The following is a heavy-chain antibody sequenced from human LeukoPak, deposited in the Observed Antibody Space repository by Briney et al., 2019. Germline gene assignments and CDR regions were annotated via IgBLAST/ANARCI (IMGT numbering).Heavy chain of an antibody. Sequence: GGSLRLSCAASGFTFDDYAMHWVRQAPGKGLEWVPGISWNSGSIGYADSVKGRFTISRDNAKNSLYLQMNSLRAEDTALYYCAKSPYYSMDYYFDYWGQGTLVTVSS. CDR1: GFTFDDYA. D-gene: IGHD3-10*01. CDR3: AKSPYYSMDYYFDY. J-gene: IGHJ4*02. V-gene: IGHV3-9*01. CDR2: ISWNSGSI.